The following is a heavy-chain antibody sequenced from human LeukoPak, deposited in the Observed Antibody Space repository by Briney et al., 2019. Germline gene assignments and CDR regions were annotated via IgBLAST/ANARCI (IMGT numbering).Heavy chain of an antibody. CDR3: ARGPQYCTNTSCYTSYMDV. J-gene: IGHJ6*03. Sequence: GGSLRLSCAASGFTFSSYSMNWVRQAPGKGLEWVSSISGSSSYIYYADSVKGRFTISRDNAKSSLYLQMNSLRADDTAVYYCARGPQYCTNTSCYTSYMDVWGKGTTVTVSS. D-gene: IGHD2-2*02. V-gene: IGHV3-21*01. CDR2: ISGSSSYI. CDR1: GFTFSSYS.